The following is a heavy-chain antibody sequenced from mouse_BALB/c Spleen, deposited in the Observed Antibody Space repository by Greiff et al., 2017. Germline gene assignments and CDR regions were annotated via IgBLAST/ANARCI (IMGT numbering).Heavy chain of an antibody. D-gene: IGHD2-14*01. Sequence: EVQGVESGGGLVKPGGSLKLSCAASGFAFSSYDMSWVRQTPEKRLEWVAYISSGGGSTYYPDTVKGRFTISRDNAKNTLYLQMSSLKSEDTAMYYGARRRGGRYDWFADWGQGTLVTVSA. J-gene: IGHJ3*01. V-gene: IGHV5-12-1*01. CDR1: GFAFSSYD. CDR2: ISSGGGST. CDR3: ARRRGGRYDWFAD.